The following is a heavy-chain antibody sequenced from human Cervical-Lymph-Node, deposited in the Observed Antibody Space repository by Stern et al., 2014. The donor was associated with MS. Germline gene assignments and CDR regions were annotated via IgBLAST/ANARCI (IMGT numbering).Heavy chain of an antibody. J-gene: IGHJ4*02. Sequence: QVQLQESGPGLVKPSETLSLTCTISGGSVSSGSFYWTWTRQPPGKGLEWIGYISNSGSTNYNPSLKSRVTISVDTSKNQFSLKLSSVTAADTAVYYCARQSSGGYRWGQGTLVTVSS. V-gene: IGHV4-61*01. CDR1: GGSVSSGSFY. D-gene: IGHD5-18*01. CDR3: ARQSSGGYR. CDR2: ISNSGST.